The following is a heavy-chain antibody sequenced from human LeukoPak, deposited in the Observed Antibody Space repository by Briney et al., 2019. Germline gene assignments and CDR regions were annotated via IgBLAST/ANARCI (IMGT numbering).Heavy chain of an antibody. J-gene: IGHJ4*02. CDR1: GYTFTGYY. D-gene: IGHD4-11*01. CDR3: ARDWPNYNKAVLTDY. CDR2: INPNSGGT. V-gene: IGHV1-2*02. Sequence: ASVKVSCKASGYTFTGYYLHWVRQAPGQGLEWMGWINPNSGGTNYAQKFQGRVTITRDTSISTAYMELSRLRSDDTAVYYCARDWPNYNKAVLTDYWGQGTLVTVSS.